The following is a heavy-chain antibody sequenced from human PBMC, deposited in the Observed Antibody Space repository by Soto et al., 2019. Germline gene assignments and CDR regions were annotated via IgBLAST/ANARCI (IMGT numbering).Heavy chain of an antibody. CDR1: GFTVSSNY. CDR2: IYSGGSA. J-gene: IGHJ4*02. CDR3: ARHGYSYGGGYFDY. D-gene: IGHD5-18*01. V-gene: IGHV3-66*04. Sequence: EVQLVESGGGLVQPGGSLRLSCAASGFTVSSNYMSWVRQAPGKGLEWVSVIYSGGSAYYADSVKGRFTISRYNSKNTLYLQMNSLRAEDTAVYYCARHGYSYGGGYFDYWGQGTLVTVSS.